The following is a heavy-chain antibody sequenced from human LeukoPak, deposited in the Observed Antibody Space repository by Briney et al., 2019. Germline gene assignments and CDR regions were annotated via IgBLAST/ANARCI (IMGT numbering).Heavy chain of an antibody. CDR3: AKVGAYYYGSGSYSPYYFDY. Sequence: GGSLRLSCAASGFTFSSYEMNWVRQAPGKGLEWVSYISSSGSTIYYADSVKGRFTISRDNAKNTLYPQMSSLRAEDTAMYYCAKVGAYYYGSGSYSPYYFDYWGQGTLVTVSS. CDR2: ISSSGSTI. CDR1: GFTFSSYE. V-gene: IGHV3-48*03. D-gene: IGHD3-10*01. J-gene: IGHJ4*02.